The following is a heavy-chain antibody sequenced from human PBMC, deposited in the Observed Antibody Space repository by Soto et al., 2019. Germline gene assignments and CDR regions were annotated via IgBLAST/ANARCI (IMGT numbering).Heavy chain of an antibody. J-gene: IGHJ4*01. D-gene: IGHD6-19*01. Sequence: GGSLRLSCTASVFMFSAYAMLWVRQAPGKGLEWVAAMSYDGTNKYYADSLKGRFTISRDNSKNTLFLQMSSLTADDSAVYYCARDPSPYTSGWYGIDFWGLGTLVTVSS. V-gene: IGHV3-30-3*01. CDR2: MSYDGTNK. CDR3: ARDPSPYTSGWYGIDF. CDR1: VFMFSAYA.